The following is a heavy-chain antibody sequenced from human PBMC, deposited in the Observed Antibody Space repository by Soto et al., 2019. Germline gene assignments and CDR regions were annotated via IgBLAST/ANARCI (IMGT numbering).Heavy chain of an antibody. CDR2: IYYSGST. CDR1: GGSISSGGYY. Sequence: TLSLTCTVSGGSISSGGYYWSWIRQHPGKGLEWIGYIYYSGSTYYNPSLKSRVTISVDTSKNKFSLKLSSVTAANTAVYYCARTGYYYEADYWGQGTLVTVSS. CDR3: ARTGYYYEADY. J-gene: IGHJ4*02. V-gene: IGHV4-31*03. D-gene: IGHD3-22*01.